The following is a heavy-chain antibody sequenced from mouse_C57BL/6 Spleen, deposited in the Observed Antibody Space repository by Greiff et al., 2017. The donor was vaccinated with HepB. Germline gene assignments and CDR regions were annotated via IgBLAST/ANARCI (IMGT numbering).Heavy chain of an antibody. D-gene: IGHD1-1*01. CDR3: ARSLYGSTPYGYFDV. V-gene: IGHV1-81*01. J-gene: IGHJ1*03. CDR1: GYTFTSYG. Sequence: VQLQQSGAELARPGASVKLSCKASGYTFTSYGISWVKQRTGQGLEWIGEIYPRSGNTYYNEKFKGKATLTADKSSSTAYMELRSLTSEDSAVYFCARSLYGSTPYGYFDVWGTGTTVTVSS. CDR2: IYPRSGNT.